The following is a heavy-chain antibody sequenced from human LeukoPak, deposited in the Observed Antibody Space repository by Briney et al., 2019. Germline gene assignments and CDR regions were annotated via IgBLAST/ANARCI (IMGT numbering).Heavy chain of an antibody. CDR3: ARVKGTYCTSTTCQPAFDI. CDR2: ITIGSTYT. V-gene: IGHV3-11*05. J-gene: IGHJ3*02. D-gene: IGHD2-2*01. CDR1: VFTFSNYY. Sequence: GGALRLSCAASVFTFSNYYMSWIRQAPGKGLEWVSYITIGSTYTNYADSVKGRFTISRDNSKNSLYLQMNSLSAEDTAVYYCARVKGTYCTSTTCQPAFDIWGQGTMVTVSS.